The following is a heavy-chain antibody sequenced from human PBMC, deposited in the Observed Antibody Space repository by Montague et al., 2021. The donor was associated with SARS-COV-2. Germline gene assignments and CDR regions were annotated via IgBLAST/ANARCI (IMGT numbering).Heavy chain of an antibody. CDR2: IWYDGSNK. CDR3: ARDLFWGTDSGTQQRRDY. Sequence: SLRLSCAASGFTFSSYGMHWVRQAPGKGLEWVAVIWYDGSNKYCADSVKGRFTISRDNSKNTLYLQMNSLRAEDTAVYYCARDLFWGTDSGTQQRRDYWGQETLVTVSS. CDR1: GFTFSSYG. D-gene: IGHD3-16*01. V-gene: IGHV3-33*01. J-gene: IGHJ4*02.